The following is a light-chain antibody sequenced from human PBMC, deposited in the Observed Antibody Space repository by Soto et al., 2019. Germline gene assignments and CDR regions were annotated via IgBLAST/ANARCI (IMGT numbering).Light chain of an antibody. CDR3: QKYNSASLT. CDR2: AAS. J-gene: IGKJ4*01. V-gene: IGKV1-27*01. Sequence: DIQMTQSPSSLSASVGGRVTITCRASQGISTYLAWYQQKPGKVPKLLIYAASTLQSGVPSRFSGSGSWTEDTHTISSLQPEDVATYYCQKYNSASLTFGGGTKVEIK. CDR1: QGISTY.